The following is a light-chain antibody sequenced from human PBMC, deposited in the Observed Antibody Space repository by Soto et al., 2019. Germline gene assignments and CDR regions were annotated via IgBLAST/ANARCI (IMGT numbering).Light chain of an antibody. V-gene: IGLV3-9*01. Sequence: SYELTQPLSVSVALGQTARSTCGGSNIGSKNVHWYQQKPGQAPVLVIYRDSNRPSGIPERFSGSNSGNTATLTISRAQAGDEADYYCQVWDSSTAFYVFGTGTKVTVL. J-gene: IGLJ1*01. CDR2: RDS. CDR1: NIGSKN. CDR3: QVWDSSTAFYV.